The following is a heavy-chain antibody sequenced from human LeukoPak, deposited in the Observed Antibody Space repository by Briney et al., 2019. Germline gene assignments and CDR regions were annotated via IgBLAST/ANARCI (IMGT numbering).Heavy chain of an antibody. CDR2: IYSGGST. Sequence: PGGSLRLSCAASGXTVSSTYMSWVRQTPGKGLEWVSVIYSGGSTYYADSVKGRFTISRDNSKNTLYLQMNSLRTEDTAVYYCAKHSSGWSYFDYWGQGTLVTVSS. CDR3: AKHSSGWSYFDY. V-gene: IGHV3-53*01. J-gene: IGHJ4*02. D-gene: IGHD6-19*01. CDR1: GXTVSSTY.